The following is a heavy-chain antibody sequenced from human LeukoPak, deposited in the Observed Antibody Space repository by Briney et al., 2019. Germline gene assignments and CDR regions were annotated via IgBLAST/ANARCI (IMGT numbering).Heavy chain of an antibody. D-gene: IGHD5-12*01. CDR1: GESFSSHY. CDR3: ARGSSGYVNY. CDR2: IYHSGST. Sequence: PSETLSLTCAIYGESFSSHYWTWIRQPPGKGLEWIGYIYHSGSTYYNPSLKSRVTMSVDRSKNQFSLKLSSVTAADTAMYYCARGSSGYVNYWGQGTLVTVSS. J-gene: IGHJ4*02. V-gene: IGHV4-34*01.